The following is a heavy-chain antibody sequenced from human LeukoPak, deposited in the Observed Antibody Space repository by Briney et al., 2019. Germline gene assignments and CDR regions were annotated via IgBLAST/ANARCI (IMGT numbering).Heavy chain of an antibody. J-gene: IGHJ4*02. D-gene: IGHD2-2*01. V-gene: IGHV1-2*02. CDR3: ARANPLYCSSTTCLFDY. Sequence: ASVKVSCKASGYTFTGYYMHWVRQAPGQGFEWMGWINPNSGDTNYARKFQGRVTMTRDTSISTAHMELSRLRSDDTAVYYCARANPLYCSSTTCLFDYWGRGTLVTVSS. CDR2: INPNSGDT. CDR1: GYTFTGYY.